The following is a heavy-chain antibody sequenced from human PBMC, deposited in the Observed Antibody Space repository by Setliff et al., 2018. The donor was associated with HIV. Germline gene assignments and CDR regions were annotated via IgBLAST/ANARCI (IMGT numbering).Heavy chain of an antibody. CDR2: VDWDDDK. CDR1: GLSLSTSGMR. D-gene: IGHD3-10*01. Sequence: SGPTLVNPTQTLTLTCTFSGLSLSTSGMRVSWIRQPPGKALEWLARVDWDDDKFYSTSLKTRLTISKDTSKNQVVLTMTNMDPVDTATYYCARDWRDASGSYYYFDDWGQGTLVTVSS. V-gene: IGHV2-70*04. J-gene: IGHJ4*02. CDR3: ARDWRDASGSYYYFDD.